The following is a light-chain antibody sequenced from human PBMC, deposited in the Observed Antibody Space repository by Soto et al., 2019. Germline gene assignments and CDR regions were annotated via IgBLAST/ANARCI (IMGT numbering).Light chain of an antibody. Sequence: SQMTQSPSSMSTSVGDRITITCRAGQDIRSYLNWQPQKPGKDPQLLIYATSLVQIGVPSRFSASGSGTDLRLVITDLQLEDAATYYCQQGYTSRWTSGQGTKVEI. CDR3: QQGYTSRWT. V-gene: IGKV1-39*01. J-gene: IGKJ1*01. CDR1: QDIRSY. CDR2: ATS.